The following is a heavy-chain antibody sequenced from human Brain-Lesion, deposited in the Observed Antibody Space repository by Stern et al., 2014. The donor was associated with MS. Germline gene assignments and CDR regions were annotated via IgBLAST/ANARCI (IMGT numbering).Heavy chain of an antibody. CDR3: ATYYYDSTGYNDF. J-gene: IGHJ4*02. D-gene: IGHD3-22*01. Sequence: VHLVESGAEVKKPGASVKVSCTASGYSFTGYYMHWVRQAPGQGLEWLGWINPKSGGTNYAQKFQGWATMSRDTSINTAYMELSRLRSDDTAVYYCATYYYDSTGYNDFWGQGTLVTVSS. CDR2: INPKSGGT. V-gene: IGHV1-2*04. CDR1: GYSFTGYY.